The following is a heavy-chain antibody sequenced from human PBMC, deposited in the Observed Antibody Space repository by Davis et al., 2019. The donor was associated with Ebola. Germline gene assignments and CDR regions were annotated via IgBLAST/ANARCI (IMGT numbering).Heavy chain of an antibody. Sequence: SETLSLTCTVSGGSISSYYWSWIRQLPGKGLEWSGYNYYSGSTNYNPSLKSRVTISVDTSKNQFSLKLSSVTAADTAVYYCAATGMATITGGDYWGQGTLVTVSS. CDR2: NYYSGST. D-gene: IGHD5-24*01. CDR3: AATGMATITGGDY. V-gene: IGHV4-59*08. CDR1: GGSISSYY. J-gene: IGHJ4*02.